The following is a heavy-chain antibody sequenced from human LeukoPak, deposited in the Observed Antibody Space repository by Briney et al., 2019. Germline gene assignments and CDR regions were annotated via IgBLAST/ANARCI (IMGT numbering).Heavy chain of an antibody. Sequence: SETLSLTCTVSGGSISSGSYYLNWIRQPAGKGLEWIGRIYTSGTTNYNPSLKSRVSISVDTSKNQFSLRLSSVTAADTAVYYCARTRYYYNSRSYGAPYYFDYWGQGTLVTVSS. CDR3: ARTRYYYNSRSYGAPYYFDY. D-gene: IGHD3-10*01. CDR2: IYTSGTT. V-gene: IGHV4-61*02. CDR1: GGSISSGSYY. J-gene: IGHJ4*02.